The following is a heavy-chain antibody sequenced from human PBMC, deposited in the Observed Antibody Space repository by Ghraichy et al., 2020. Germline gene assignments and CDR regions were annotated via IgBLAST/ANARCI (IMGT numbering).Heavy chain of an antibody. V-gene: IGHV3-43*02. CDR2: ITGDGVTP. J-gene: IGHJ4*02. CDR3: AKDPFGSGDY. Sequence: GGSLRLSCAASGFTFDDYAMHWVRQAPEKGLEWVSLITGDGVTPNYTDSVKGRFTISRDNSKNSLYLQMNSLRTEDTALYYCAKDPFGSGDYWGQGTRVTVSS. D-gene: IGHD6-19*01. CDR1: GFTFDDYA.